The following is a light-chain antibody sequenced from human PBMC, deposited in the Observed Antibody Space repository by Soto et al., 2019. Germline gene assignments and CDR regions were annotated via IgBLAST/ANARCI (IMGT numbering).Light chain of an antibody. CDR3: SSYTSSSTL. Sequence: QSALTQPASVSGSPGQSITISCTGTSSDVGGYNYVSWYQQHPGKAPKLMIYDVSNRPSGVSNRFSGSKSGNTASLTSSGLQAEDEADYYCSSYTSSSTLFGGGTQLTVL. J-gene: IGLJ3*02. CDR2: DVS. V-gene: IGLV2-14*01. CDR1: SSDVGGYNY.